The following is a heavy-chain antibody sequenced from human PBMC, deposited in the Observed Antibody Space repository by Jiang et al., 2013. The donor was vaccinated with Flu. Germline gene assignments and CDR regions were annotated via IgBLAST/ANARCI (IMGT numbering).Heavy chain of an antibody. V-gene: IGHV4-34*01. CDR1: VGSFSGLL. Sequence: LLKPSETLSLTCGCPMVGSFSGLLLELDPPAPREGGWSGLGEINHSGSTNYNPSLKSRVTISVDTSKNQFSLKLSSVTAADTAVYYCARGVEIDWLPKGWFDPWGQGTLVTVSS. D-gene: IGHD3-9*01. CDR3: ARGVEIDWLPKGWFDP. CDR2: INHSGST. J-gene: IGHJ5*02.